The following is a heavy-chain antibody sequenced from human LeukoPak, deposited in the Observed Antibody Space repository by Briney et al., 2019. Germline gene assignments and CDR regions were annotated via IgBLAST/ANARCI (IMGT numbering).Heavy chain of an antibody. CDR1: GYTFTGYY. CDR3: ARDFDGVGATPGDY. D-gene: IGHD1-26*01. J-gene: IGHJ4*02. V-gene: IGHV1-2*02. CDR2: INPNSGGT. Sequence: ASVKVSCKASGYTFTGYYMHWERQAPGQGLDWMGWINPNSGGTNYAQKFQGRVTMTRDTSISTAYMELSRLRSDDTVVYYCARDFDGVGATPGDYWGQGTLVTVSS.